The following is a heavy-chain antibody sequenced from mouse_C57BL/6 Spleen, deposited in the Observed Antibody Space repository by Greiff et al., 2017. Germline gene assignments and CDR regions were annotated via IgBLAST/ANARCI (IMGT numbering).Heavy chain of an antibody. CDR1: GFTFSSYG. Sequence: EVQLVESGGDLVKPGGSLKLSCAASGFTFSSYGMSWVRQTPDKRLGWVATISSGGSYTYYPDSVKGRFTISRDNAKNTLYLQMSSLKSEDTAMYYCARPHSGAYYFDYWGQGTTLTVSS. CDR2: ISSGGSYT. CDR3: ARPHSGAYYFDY. J-gene: IGHJ2*01. V-gene: IGHV5-6*01. D-gene: IGHD3-1*01.